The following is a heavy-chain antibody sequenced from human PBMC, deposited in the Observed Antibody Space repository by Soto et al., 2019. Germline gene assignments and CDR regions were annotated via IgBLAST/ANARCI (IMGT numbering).Heavy chain of an antibody. V-gene: IGHV3-23*01. Sequence: PGGSLRLSCAASGFSFISFDMNWVRQAPGKGLEWVSGISDNGGSTYYADSVKGRFTISRDNSKNTLYLQMNSLRAEDTAVYYCAKDRRPRISGSPSFVGYWGQGTLVTVSS. D-gene: IGHD5-12*01. CDR2: ISDNGGST. J-gene: IGHJ4*02. CDR3: AKDRRPRISGSPSFVGY. CDR1: GFSFISFD.